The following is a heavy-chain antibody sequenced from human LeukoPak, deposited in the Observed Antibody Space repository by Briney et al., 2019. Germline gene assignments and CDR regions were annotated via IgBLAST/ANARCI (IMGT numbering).Heavy chain of an antibody. CDR2: IYSGDST. J-gene: IGHJ4*02. V-gene: IGHV3-66*01. CDR3: AWYYYDSSGYLGDY. D-gene: IGHD3-22*01. CDR1: GFTVSSNY. Sequence: GGSLRLSCAASGFTVSSNYMSWVRQAPGKGLEWVSVIYSGDSTYYADSVKGRFTISRDNSKNTLYLQMNSLRAEDTAVYYCAWYYYDSSGYLGDYWGQGTLVTVSS.